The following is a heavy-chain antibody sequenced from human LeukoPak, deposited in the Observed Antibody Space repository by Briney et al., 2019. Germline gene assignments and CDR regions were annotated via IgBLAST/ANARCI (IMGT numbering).Heavy chain of an antibody. CDR2: INPSGGST. CDR1: GYTFTSYY. CDR3: ARDTLAARGPVVFDY. Sequence: ASVKVSCKASGYTFTSYYMHWVRQAPGQGLEWMGIINPSGGSTSYAQKFQGRVTMTRDTSTSTVYMELSSLRSEDTAVYYCARDTLAARGPVVFDYWGQGPLVTVSS. D-gene: IGHD6-6*01. V-gene: IGHV1-46*01. J-gene: IGHJ4*02.